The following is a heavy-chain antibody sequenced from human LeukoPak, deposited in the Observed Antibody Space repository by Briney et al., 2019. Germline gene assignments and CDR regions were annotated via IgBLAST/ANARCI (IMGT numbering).Heavy chain of an antibody. CDR1: GFTFSSYS. J-gene: IGHJ4*02. CDR2: ISSSSSYI. V-gene: IGHV3-21*01. CDR3: ARAGQYYDILTGYYLVPQFDY. Sequence: PGGSLRLSCAASGFTFSSYSMNWVRQAPGKGLEWVSSISSSSSYIYYADSVKGRFTISRDNAKNSLYLQMNSLRAEDTAVYYCARAGQYYDILTGYYLVPQFDYWGQGTLVTVSS. D-gene: IGHD3-9*01.